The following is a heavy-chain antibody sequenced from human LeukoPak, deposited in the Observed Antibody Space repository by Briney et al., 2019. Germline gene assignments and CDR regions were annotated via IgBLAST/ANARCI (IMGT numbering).Heavy chain of an antibody. CDR2: INESGST. Sequence: SETLSLTCARYVESFSVYYLSSIRQPPGKGLEWIGEINESGSTNYNPSLKSRVTISGNTSKNEFSLRLSSVTGADWAVCYWASRTGGFIGYNSDYWGQGTLVTVSS. CDR1: VESFSVYY. J-gene: IGHJ4*02. CDR3: ASRTGGFIGYNSDY. D-gene: IGHD5-24*01. V-gene: IGHV4-34*01.